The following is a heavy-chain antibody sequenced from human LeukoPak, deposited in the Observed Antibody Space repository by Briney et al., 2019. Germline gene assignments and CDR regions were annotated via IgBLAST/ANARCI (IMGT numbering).Heavy chain of an antibody. Sequence: PSETLSLTCTVSGGSISSSTYYWDWIRQPPGKGLEWIGYIYYSGSTNYTPSLKSRVTMSVDTSKNQFSLKLSSVTAADTAVYYCARGKDTMITHLDYWGQGTLVTVSS. V-gene: IGHV4-61*05. CDR3: ARGKDTMITHLDY. CDR1: GGSISSSTYY. D-gene: IGHD3-22*01. J-gene: IGHJ4*02. CDR2: IYYSGST.